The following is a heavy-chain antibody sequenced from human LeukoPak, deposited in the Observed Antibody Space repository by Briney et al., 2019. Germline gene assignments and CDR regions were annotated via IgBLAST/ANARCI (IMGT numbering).Heavy chain of an antibody. J-gene: IGHJ6*02. CDR2: ISRSSTDI. D-gene: IGHD3-10*01. CDR3: ARDELGVSGSGVYYYYGMDV. Sequence: GGSLRLSCAASGFPFSGAFMSWVRQAPGKGLEWVSSISRSSTDIQYADSVKGRFTISRDNAKNSLHLQMNSLRAEDTAVYYCARDELGVSGSGVYYYYGMDVWGQGTTVTVSS. V-gene: IGHV3-21*01. CDR1: GFPFSGAF.